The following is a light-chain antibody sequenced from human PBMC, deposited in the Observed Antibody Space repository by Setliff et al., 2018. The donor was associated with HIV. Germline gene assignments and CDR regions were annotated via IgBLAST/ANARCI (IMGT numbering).Light chain of an antibody. CDR1: SRDSGTYDF. J-gene: IGLJ1*01. CDR3: SSYTKTSTLL. CDR2: DVS. V-gene: IGLV2-14*03. Sequence: QSVLAQPASISGSPGQSITISCAGTSRDSGTYDFVSWYQQHPGKAPKLLIYDVSDRPSGVPDRFSGSKSGNTASLTISGLQTEDEADSYCSSYTKTSTLLFGTGTKVTVL.